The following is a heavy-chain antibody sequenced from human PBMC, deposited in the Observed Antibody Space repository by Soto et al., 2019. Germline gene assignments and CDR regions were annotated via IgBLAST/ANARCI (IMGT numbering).Heavy chain of an antibody. CDR2: ISGRGGNT. V-gene: IGHV3-23*01. CDR1: GFTFSSYA. D-gene: IGHD3-16*02. CDR3: ANEGGSYRGGSFDY. J-gene: IGHJ4*02. Sequence: EVQLLESGGGLVQPGGSLRLSCAASGFTFSSYAMSWVRQAPGKGLEWVSAISGRGGNTYYADSVKGRFTISRDNSKNSLYLQMNSRRAEGTAVYLCANEGGSYRGGSFDYWGQGTLVTVSS.